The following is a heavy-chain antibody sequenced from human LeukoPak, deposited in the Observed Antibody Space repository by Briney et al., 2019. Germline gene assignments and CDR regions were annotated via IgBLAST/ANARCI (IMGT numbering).Heavy chain of an antibody. D-gene: IGHD3-22*01. V-gene: IGHV3-74*01. Sequence: GGSLRLSCAASGFTFSRSWMHWVRQAPGKGLVWLSRINSDGGDTTYADSVKGRFTISRDNAKNTLYLQMNSLRAEDTAMYYCARASGTDSSGYLQIDCWGQGTLVTVSS. CDR2: INSDGGDT. CDR3: ARASGTDSSGYLQIDC. J-gene: IGHJ4*02. CDR1: GFTFSRSW.